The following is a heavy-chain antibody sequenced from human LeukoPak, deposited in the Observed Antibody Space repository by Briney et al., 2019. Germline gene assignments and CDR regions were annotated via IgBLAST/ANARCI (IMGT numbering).Heavy chain of an antibody. CDR2: ISSSSSTI. J-gene: IGHJ3*02. CDR3: ARDYDFWSGCDAFDI. V-gene: IGHV3-48*01. Sequence: PGGSLRLSCAASGFTFSSYSTNWVRQAPGKGLEWVSYISSSSSTIYYADSVKGRFTISRDNAKNSLYLQMNSLRAEDTAVYYCARDYDFWSGCDAFDIWGQGTMVTVSS. CDR1: GFTFSSYS. D-gene: IGHD3-3*01.